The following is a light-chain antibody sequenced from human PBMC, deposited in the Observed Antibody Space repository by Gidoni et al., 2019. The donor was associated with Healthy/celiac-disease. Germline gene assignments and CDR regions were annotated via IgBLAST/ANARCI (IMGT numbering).Light chain of an antibody. J-gene: IGKJ1*01. Sequence: EIGLTQAPGTLSLSPGERATLSCRASQSVSSSYLAWYQQKPGQAPRLLIYGASSRATGIPDRFSGSGSGTDFTLTISRLEPEDFAVYYCQQYGSFPRTFGQGTKVEIK. V-gene: IGKV3-20*01. CDR1: QSVSSSY. CDR3: QQYGSFPRT. CDR2: GAS.